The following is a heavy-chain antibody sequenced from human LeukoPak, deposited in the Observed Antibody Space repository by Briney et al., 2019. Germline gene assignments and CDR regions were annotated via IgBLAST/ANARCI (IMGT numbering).Heavy chain of an antibody. Sequence: PSETLSLTCTVSGGSISNYYWSWIRQPAGKGLEWIGRVYASGSTNYNPSLKSRVTMSVDTSKNQFSLKLSSVTAADTAVYYCAKVRIVVVVAATPGYYYYGMDVWGQGTTVTVSS. CDR2: VYASGST. D-gene: IGHD2-15*01. V-gene: IGHV4-4*07. CDR1: GGSISNYY. J-gene: IGHJ6*02. CDR3: AKVRIVVVVAATPGYYYYGMDV.